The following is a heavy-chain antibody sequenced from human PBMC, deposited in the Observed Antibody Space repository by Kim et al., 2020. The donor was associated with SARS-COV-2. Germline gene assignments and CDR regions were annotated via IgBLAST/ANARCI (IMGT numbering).Heavy chain of an antibody. D-gene: IGHD6-13*01. CDR3: ARARDSSSWFDY. V-gene: IGHV1-18*01. J-gene: IGHJ4*02. Sequence: NDAQKLQGRVTMTTDTSTSTAYMELRSLRSDDTAVYYCARARDSSSWFDYWGQGTLVTVSS.